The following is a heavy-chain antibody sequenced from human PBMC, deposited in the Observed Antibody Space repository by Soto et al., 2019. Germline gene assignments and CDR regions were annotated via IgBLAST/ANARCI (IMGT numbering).Heavy chain of an antibody. Sequence: GDSLKPSFTCSRYSFTSYSIVWVRQMPGKGLEWMGIIYPGDSDTRYSPSFQGQVTISADKSISTAYLQWSSLKASDTAMYYCARSGSGWYDYWGQGTLVTVSS. CDR1: RYSFTSYS. CDR3: ARSGSGWYDY. J-gene: IGHJ4*02. D-gene: IGHD6-19*01. V-gene: IGHV5-51*01. CDR2: IYPGDSDT.